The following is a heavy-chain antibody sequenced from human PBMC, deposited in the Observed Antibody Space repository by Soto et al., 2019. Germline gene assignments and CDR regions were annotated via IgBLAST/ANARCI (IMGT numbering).Heavy chain of an antibody. J-gene: IGHJ6*02. CDR2: IYSGGST. D-gene: IGHD1-26*01. CDR3: ARVGRSGSYQHLYYYYYGMDV. V-gene: IGHV3-53*01. Sequence: GGSLRLSCAASWFTVSSNYMSWVRQAPGKGLEWVSVIYSGGSTYYADSVKGRFTISRDNSKNTLYLQMNSLRAEDTAVYYCARVGRSGSYQHLYYYYYGMDVWGQGTTVTVSS. CDR1: WFTVSSNY.